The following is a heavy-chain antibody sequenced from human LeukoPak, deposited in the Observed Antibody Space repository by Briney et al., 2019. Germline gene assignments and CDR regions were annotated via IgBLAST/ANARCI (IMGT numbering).Heavy chain of an antibody. D-gene: IGHD3-3*01. CDR2: IYYSGST. CDR1: GGSISSSSYY. Sequence: SETLSLTCTVSGGSISSSSYYWGWIRQPPGKGLEWIGSIYYSGSTNYNPSLESRVTISVDTSENQFSLKLTSVTAADTAVYYCARGPRITIFGVRWFDPWGQGTLVTVSS. V-gene: IGHV4-39*07. CDR3: ARGPRITIFGVRWFDP. J-gene: IGHJ5*02.